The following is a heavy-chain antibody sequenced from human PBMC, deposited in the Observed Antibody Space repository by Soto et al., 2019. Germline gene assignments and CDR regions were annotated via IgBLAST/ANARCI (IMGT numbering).Heavy chain of an antibody. CDR3: ARGTLNYDFWSGYSSYYYYYYMDV. V-gene: IGHV1-8*01. CDR2: MNPNSGNT. Sequence: ASVKVSCKASGYTFTSYDINWVRQATGQGLEWMGWMNPNSGNTGYAQKFQGRVTMTRNTSISTAYMELSSLRSEDTAVYYCARGTLNYDFWSGYSSYYYYYYMDVWGKGTTVTVSS. J-gene: IGHJ6*03. CDR1: GYTFTSYD. D-gene: IGHD3-3*01.